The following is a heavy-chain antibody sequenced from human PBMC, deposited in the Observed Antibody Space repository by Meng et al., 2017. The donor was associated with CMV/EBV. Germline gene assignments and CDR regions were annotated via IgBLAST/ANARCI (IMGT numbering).Heavy chain of an antibody. Sequence: VQVVESGGGLFKPGGSLRLSCAASGFTFRSYSMNWGRQAPGKGLEWVSSISSSSYIYYADSVKGRFTISRDNAKNSLYLQMNSLRAEDTAVYYCASYSSSWEGYWGQGTLVTVSS. CDR1: GFTFRSYS. J-gene: IGHJ4*02. CDR3: ASYSSSWEGY. D-gene: IGHD6-13*01. CDR2: ISSSSYI. V-gene: IGHV3-21*01.